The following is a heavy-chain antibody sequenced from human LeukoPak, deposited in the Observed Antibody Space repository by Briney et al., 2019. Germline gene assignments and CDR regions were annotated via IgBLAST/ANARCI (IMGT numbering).Heavy chain of an antibody. CDR3: ARGSNYYFDSSADYPRY. CDR2: INPSGGST. Sequence: ASVKVSCKASGYTFTTYFMHWVRQAPGQGLEWMAIINPSGGSTSYAQKFQDRVTMTRDTSKSTVYMEMSSLRSEDTAVYFCARGSNYYFDSSADYPRYWGQGTLDTVSS. J-gene: IGHJ4*02. D-gene: IGHD3-22*01. V-gene: IGHV1-46*01. CDR1: GYTFTTYF.